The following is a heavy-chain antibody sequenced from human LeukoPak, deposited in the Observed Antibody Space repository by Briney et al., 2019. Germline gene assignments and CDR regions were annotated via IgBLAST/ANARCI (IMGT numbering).Heavy chain of an antibody. Sequence: GGSLRLSCAASGFTFSSYNMNWVRQAPGKGLEWVSDISSSGSTVYFADSVKGRFTISRDNAKNSLYLQMNSLRDEDTAVYYCARLEYYYVSGNYYKLFDYWGQGTLVTVCS. D-gene: IGHD3-10*01. CDR3: ARLEYYYVSGNYYKLFDY. CDR1: GFTFSSYN. CDR2: ISSSGSTV. J-gene: IGHJ4*02. V-gene: IGHV3-48*02.